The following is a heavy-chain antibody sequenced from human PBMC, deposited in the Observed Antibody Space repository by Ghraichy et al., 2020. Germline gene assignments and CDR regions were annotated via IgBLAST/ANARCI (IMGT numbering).Heavy chain of an antibody. CDR1: GFTFGGDW. V-gene: IGHV3-7*03. CDR2: IKEDGSEQ. J-gene: IGHJ4*02. Sequence: GESLNISCAASGFTFGGDWMSWVRQAPGKGLEWVGNIKEDGSEQYYVDSVKGRFTISRDNAKNSLYLHMDSLRDEDTAVYYRVRDHDYWGRGTLVIVSS. CDR3: VRDHDY.